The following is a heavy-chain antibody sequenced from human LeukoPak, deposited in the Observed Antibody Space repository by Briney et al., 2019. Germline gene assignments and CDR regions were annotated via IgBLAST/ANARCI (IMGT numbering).Heavy chain of an antibody. CDR3: ARDATIFGVAVVFVY. CDR2: IRYDGSNK. D-gene: IGHD3-3*01. Sequence: GGSLRLSCAASGFTFSSYGMHWVRQAPGKGLEWVTFIRYDGSNKYYADSVKGRFTISRDNSKNTLYLQMNSLRAEDTAVYYCARDATIFGVAVVFVYWGQGTLVTVSS. CDR1: GFTFSSYG. J-gene: IGHJ4*02. V-gene: IGHV3-30*02.